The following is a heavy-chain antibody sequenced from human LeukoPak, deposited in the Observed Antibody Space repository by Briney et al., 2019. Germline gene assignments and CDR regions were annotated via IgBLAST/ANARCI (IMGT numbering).Heavy chain of an antibody. D-gene: IGHD1-26*01. J-gene: IGHJ4*02. CDR3: AKDLGIVGAAGGFDY. CDR2: ISYDGSNK. CDR1: GFTFSSYG. Sequence: PGGSLRLSCAASGFTFSSYGMHWVRQAPGKGLEWVAVISYDGSNKYYADSVKGRFTISRDNSKNTLYLQMNSLRAADTAVYYCAKDLGIVGAAGGFDYWGQGTLVTVSS. V-gene: IGHV3-30*18.